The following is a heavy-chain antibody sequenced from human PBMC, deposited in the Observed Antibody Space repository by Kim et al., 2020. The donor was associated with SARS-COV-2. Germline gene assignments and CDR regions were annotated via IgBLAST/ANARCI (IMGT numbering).Heavy chain of an antibody. V-gene: IGHV5-10-1*01. Sequence: GESLKISCKGSGYSFTSYWISWVRQMPGKGLEWMGRIDPSDSYTNYSPSFQGHVTISADKSISTAYLQWSSLKASDTAMYYCARAVAGTWYFDYWGQGTLVTVSS. CDR1: GYSFTSYW. D-gene: IGHD6-19*01. CDR3: ARAVAGTWYFDY. J-gene: IGHJ4*02. CDR2: IDPSDSYT.